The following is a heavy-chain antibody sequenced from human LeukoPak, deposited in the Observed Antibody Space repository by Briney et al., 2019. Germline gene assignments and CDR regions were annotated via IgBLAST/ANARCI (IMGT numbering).Heavy chain of an antibody. CDR1: GGSISSSYYY. CDR2: IYDSGST. CDR3: ASRLLRYPDY. Sequence: PSETLSLTCTVSGGSISSSYYYWGWIRQPPGKGLEWIGSIYDSGSTYYNPSLKSRVTISVDTSKNQFSLKLNSVTAADTAVYYCASRLLRYPDYWGQGTLVTVSS. D-gene: IGHD3-22*01. J-gene: IGHJ4*02. V-gene: IGHV4-39*01.